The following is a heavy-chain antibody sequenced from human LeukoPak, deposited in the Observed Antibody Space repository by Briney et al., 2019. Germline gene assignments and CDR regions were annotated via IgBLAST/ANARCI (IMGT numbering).Heavy chain of an antibody. CDR1: GFTFSSYS. V-gene: IGHV3-48*02. Sequence: PGGSLRLSCAASGFTFSSYSMTWVRQAPGKGLEWVSYISSSSSTIYYADSVKGRFTISRDNAKNSLYLQMNSLRDEDTAVYYCARVSGMGSKGWFDPWGQGTLVTVSS. CDR3: ARVSGMGSKGWFDP. CDR2: ISSSSSTI. D-gene: IGHD3-10*01. J-gene: IGHJ5*02.